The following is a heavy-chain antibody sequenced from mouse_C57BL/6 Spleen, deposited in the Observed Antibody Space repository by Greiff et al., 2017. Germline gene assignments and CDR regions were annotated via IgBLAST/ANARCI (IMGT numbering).Heavy chain of an antibody. CDR1: GYTFTDHT. J-gene: IGHJ1*03. CDR3: ARAYYGSIWYFDV. V-gene: IGHV1-78*01. CDR2: IFPREGST. Sequence: VQVVGSDAGLVEPGASVKISCKGSGYTFTDHTIHWMKQRPEQGLEWIGYIFPREGSTKYNEKFKGKATLTADKSSSTAYMQLNSLTSEDSAVYFCARAYYGSIWYFDVWGTGTTVTVSS. D-gene: IGHD1-1*01.